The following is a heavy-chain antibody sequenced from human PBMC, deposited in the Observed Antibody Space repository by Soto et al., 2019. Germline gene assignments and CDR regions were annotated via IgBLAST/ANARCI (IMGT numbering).Heavy chain of an antibody. D-gene: IGHD6-13*01. Sequence: ASVTVTCTVSGYTLTELSMQWVRQAPGKGIEWMGGFDPEDGETIYAQKFQGRVTMTEDTSTDTAYMELSSLRSEDTAVYYWATWGGMPAAGIAWFDPWGQGTLVTVSS. V-gene: IGHV1-24*01. CDR1: GYTLTELS. CDR2: FDPEDGET. CDR3: ATWGGMPAAGIAWFDP. J-gene: IGHJ5*02.